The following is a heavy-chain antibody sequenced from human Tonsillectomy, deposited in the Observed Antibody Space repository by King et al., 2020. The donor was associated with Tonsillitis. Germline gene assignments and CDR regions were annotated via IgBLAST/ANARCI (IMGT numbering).Heavy chain of an antibody. J-gene: IGHJ6*02. Sequence: QVQLQESGPGLVKPSETLSLTCTVSGGSISSYYWSWLRQPPGKGLEWIGNIYYSGSTNYNPSLKSRVTISVDTSKNQFSLKLSSVTAADTAVYYCAASGYDPYYYYGMDVWGQGTTFTVSS. CDR3: AASGYDPYYYYGMDV. CDR2: IYYSGST. D-gene: IGHD5-12*01. CDR1: GGSISSYY. V-gene: IGHV4-59*08.